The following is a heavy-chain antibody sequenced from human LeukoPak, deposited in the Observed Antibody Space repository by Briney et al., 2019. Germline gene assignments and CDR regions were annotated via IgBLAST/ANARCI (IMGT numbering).Heavy chain of an antibody. J-gene: IGHJ4*02. CDR1: GFTFSNYS. CDR3: RGVRGGTEADY. CDR2: ISSSSSIR. V-gene: IGHV3-48*01. Sequence: GGSLRLSCAASGFTFSNYSMNWVRQAPGKGLEWVSYISSSSSIRYYADSVKGRFTISRDNAKNSLYLQMNSPRAEDTAVYYCRGVRGGTEADYWGQGTLVTVSS. D-gene: IGHD3-10*01.